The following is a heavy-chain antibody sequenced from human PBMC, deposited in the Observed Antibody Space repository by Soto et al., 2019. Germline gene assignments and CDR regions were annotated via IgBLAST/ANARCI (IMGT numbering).Heavy chain of an antibody. D-gene: IGHD6-6*01. CDR3: ARGSSSSHYWYFDL. CDR1: GFTFSSYS. J-gene: IGHJ2*01. Sequence: GESLKISCAASGFTFSSYSMNWVRQAPGKGLEWVSSISSSSSYIYYADSVKGRFTISRDNAKNSLYLQMNSLRAEDTAVYYCARGSSSSHYWYFDLWGRGTLVTVSS. CDR2: ISSSSSYI. V-gene: IGHV3-21*01.